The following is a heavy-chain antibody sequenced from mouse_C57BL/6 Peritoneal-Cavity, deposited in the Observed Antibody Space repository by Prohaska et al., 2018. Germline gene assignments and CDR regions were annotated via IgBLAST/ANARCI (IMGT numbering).Heavy chain of an antibody. D-gene: IGHD1-1*01. Sequence: GMSWVKQAPGKGLKWMGWINTYSGVPTYADDFKGRFAFSLETSASTAYLQINNLKNEDTATYFCARRDYGSSPAWIAYWGQGTLVTVSA. J-gene: IGHJ3*01. CDR1: G. V-gene: IGHV9-3*01. CDR3: ARRDYGSSPAWIAY. CDR2: INTYSGVP.